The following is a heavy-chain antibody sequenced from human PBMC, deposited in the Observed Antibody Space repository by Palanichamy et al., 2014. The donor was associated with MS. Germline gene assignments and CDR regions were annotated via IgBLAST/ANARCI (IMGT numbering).Heavy chain of an antibody. J-gene: IGHJ6*02. CDR2: IIPIFGTA. D-gene: IGHD3-10*01. CDR1: GGTFSSYA. Sequence: QVQLVQSGAEVKKPGSSVKVSCKASGGTFSSYAISWVRQAPGQGLEWMGGIIPIFGTANYAQKFQGRVTITADESTSTAYMELSSLRSEDTAVYYCARRSGKYYGSGSYEFDYYYYGMDVWGQGTTVTVSS. CDR3: ARRSGKYYGSGSYEFDYYYYGMDV. V-gene: IGHV1-69*01.